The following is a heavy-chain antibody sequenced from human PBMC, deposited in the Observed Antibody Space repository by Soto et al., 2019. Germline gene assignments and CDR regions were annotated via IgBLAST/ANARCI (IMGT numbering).Heavy chain of an antibody. D-gene: IGHD1-26*01. CDR1: GFRFRTRA. CDR3: TTHEEGAPWAGGFDS. Sequence: GSLRLSCAASGFRFRTRAMSWVRQAPGKGLEWVASIRPGGDSTYYADSVKGRFAVSRDNSNVTLYLQMDSLRVEDTAIYYCTTHEEGAPWAGGFDSWGQGTLVTVSS. CDR2: IRPGGDST. J-gene: IGHJ5*01. V-gene: IGHV3-23*01.